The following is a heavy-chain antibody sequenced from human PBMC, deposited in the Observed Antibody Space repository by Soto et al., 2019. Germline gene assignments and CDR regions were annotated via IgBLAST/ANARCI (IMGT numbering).Heavy chain of an antibody. V-gene: IGHV3-23*01. D-gene: IGHD3-22*01. CDR1: GFTFSSYA. J-gene: IGHJ4*02. CDR3: AKGSVDVSHDSSGYYFYFDY. Sequence: PGGSLRLSCAASGFTFSSYAMTWVRQAPGKGLEWVSGISGSGTRTYYADTVKGRFTIFRDNSKNMLYLQMNRLRAEYTVVYYCAKGSVDVSHDSSGYYFYFDYWGQGT. CDR2: ISGSGTRT.